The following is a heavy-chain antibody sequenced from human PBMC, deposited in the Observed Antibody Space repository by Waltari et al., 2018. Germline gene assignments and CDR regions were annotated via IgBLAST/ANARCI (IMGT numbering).Heavy chain of an antibody. D-gene: IGHD5-12*01. J-gene: IGHJ4*02. CDR1: GGTFSSYT. CDR3: ATEVDGYNYAFDY. CDR2: IIPILGIA. V-gene: IGHV1-69*02. Sequence: QVQLVQSGAEVKKPGSSVKVSCKASGGTFSSYTISWVRQAPGQGLEWMGRIIPILGIANDAQKFQGRVTITADKSTSTAYMELSSLRSEDTAVYYCATEVDGYNYAFDYWGQGTLVTVSS.